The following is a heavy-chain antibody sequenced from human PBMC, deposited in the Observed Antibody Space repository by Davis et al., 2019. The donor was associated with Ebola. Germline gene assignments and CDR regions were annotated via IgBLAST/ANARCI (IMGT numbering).Heavy chain of an antibody. CDR2: IWYDGSNK. V-gene: IGHV3-33*08. D-gene: IGHD2-21*01. CDR3: ARGSWGGGDYLDY. Sequence: GESLKISCAASGFTFSSYGMHWVRQAPGKGLEWVAVIWYDGSNKYYADSVKGRFTISRDNSKNTLYLQMNSLRAEDTAVYYCARGSWGGGDYLDYWGQGTLVTVSS. J-gene: IGHJ4*02. CDR1: GFTFSSYG.